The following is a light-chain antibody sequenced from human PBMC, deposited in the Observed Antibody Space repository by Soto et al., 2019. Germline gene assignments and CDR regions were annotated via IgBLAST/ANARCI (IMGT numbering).Light chain of an antibody. V-gene: IGKV1-9*01. Sequence: DIQLTQSPSFLSASVGDRVTITCRASQGISSYLAGYQQKPGKAPKLLIYAASTLQSGVPSRFSGSGSGTEFTLTISSLQPEDFATYYCQQLNSYPYTFGQGTKVEIK. CDR3: QQLNSYPYT. CDR1: QGISSY. CDR2: AAS. J-gene: IGKJ2*01.